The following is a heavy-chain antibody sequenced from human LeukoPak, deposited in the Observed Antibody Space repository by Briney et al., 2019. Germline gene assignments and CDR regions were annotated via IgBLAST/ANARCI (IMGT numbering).Heavy chain of an antibody. CDR3: ARDGDARSFEYYFDY. V-gene: IGHV3-48*01. Sequence: GGSLRLSRAASGFTFSSYSMNWVRQAPGKGLEWVSYISSSSTIYYADSVKGRFTISRDNAKNSLYLQMNSLRAEDTAVYYCARDGDARSFEYYFDYWGQGTLVTVSS. J-gene: IGHJ4*02. CDR2: ISSSSTI. D-gene: IGHD3-16*01. CDR1: GFTFSSYS.